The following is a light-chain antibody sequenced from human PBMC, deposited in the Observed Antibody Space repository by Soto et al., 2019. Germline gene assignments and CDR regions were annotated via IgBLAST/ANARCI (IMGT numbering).Light chain of an antibody. CDR3: QQYGSSPVT. CDR1: QSVSSSY. Sequence: EIGLTQSPGTLSLSPGERATLSCRASQSVSSSYLAWYQQKPGQAPRLLIYGASSRATGIADMFSGSGSGTDFTLTISRLEPEDFAVYYCQQYGSSPVTFGPGTKVDIK. J-gene: IGKJ3*01. CDR2: GAS. V-gene: IGKV3-20*01.